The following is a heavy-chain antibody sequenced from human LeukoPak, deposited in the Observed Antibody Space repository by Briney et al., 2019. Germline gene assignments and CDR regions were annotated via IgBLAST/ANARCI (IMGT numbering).Heavy chain of an antibody. D-gene: IGHD3-22*01. V-gene: IGHV3-74*01. CDR1: GFAFSSYW. CDR3: ARDGDSSGYYVNFDH. J-gene: IGHJ4*02. CDR2: INSDGSST. Sequence: PGGSLRLSCAASGFAFSSYWMHWVRQAPGKGLVWVSRINSDGSSTSYADSVKGRFTISRDNAKNTLYLEMNSLRAEDTAVYYCARDGDSSGYYVNFDHWGQGTLVTVSS.